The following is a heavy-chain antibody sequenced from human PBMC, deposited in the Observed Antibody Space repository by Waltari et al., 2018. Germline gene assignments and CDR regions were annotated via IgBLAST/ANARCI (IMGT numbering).Heavy chain of an antibody. D-gene: IGHD2-21*01. J-gene: IGHJ6*02. CDR1: EYTFTSSY. CDR3: ALDTGALWMDV. CDR2: INPGCGST. V-gene: IGHV1-46*01. Sequence: QVQLVQSGAEVKKPGASVKISCKTSEYTFTSSYIHWVRQAPGQGLEWVGIINPGCGSTIYAQKFQGRVTMTRDTSTSTVYMELSSLRSDDTAVYYCALDTGALWMDVWGQGTTVTVSS.